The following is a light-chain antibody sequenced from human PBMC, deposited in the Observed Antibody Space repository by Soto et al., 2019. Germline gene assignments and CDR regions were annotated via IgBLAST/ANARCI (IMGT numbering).Light chain of an antibody. J-gene: IGLJ3*02. CDR3: GTCDSSLSVEV. Sequence: QSVLTQPPSVSAAPGQRVTMSCSGRSSNIGSHFVAWYQQLPGTAPKLLIYDDTKRPYGIPGRFSGSKSGTSATLGITGLQTGDEDDYYCGTCDSSLSVEVFGGGTKLTVL. CDR2: DDT. CDR1: SSNIGSHF. V-gene: IGLV1-51*01.